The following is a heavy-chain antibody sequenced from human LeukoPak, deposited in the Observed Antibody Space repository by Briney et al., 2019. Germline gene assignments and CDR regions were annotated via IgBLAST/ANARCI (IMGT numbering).Heavy chain of an antibody. V-gene: IGHV1-2*02. J-gene: IGHJ4*02. CDR3: ATYSGYAAY. D-gene: IGHD5-12*01. Sequence: GASVKVSCKASGYTFTGYYMHWVRQAPGQGLEWMGWINPNSGGTNYAQKFQGRVTMTRDTSISTAYMELSSLRSEDTAVYYCATYSGYAAYWGQGTLVSVSS. CDR1: GYTFTGYY. CDR2: INPNSGGT.